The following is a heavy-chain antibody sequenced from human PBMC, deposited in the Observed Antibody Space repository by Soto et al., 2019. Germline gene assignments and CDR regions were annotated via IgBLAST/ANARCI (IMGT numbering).Heavy chain of an antibody. Sequence: ASVKVSCKASGYTFTGYYMHWVRQAPGQGLEWMGWINPSSGGTNYAQKFQGWVTMTRDTSISTAYMELSRLRSDDTAVYYCAREGYSSRDFDYWGQGTLVTVSS. CDR2: INPSSGGT. D-gene: IGHD6-13*01. V-gene: IGHV1-2*04. J-gene: IGHJ4*02. CDR1: GYTFTGYY. CDR3: AREGYSSRDFDY.